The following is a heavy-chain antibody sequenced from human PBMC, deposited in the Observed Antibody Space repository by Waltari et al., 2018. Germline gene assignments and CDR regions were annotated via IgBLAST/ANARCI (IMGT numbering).Heavy chain of an antibody. CDR2: INHSGST. D-gene: IGHD3-10*01. CDR1: GGSFSGYY. J-gene: IGHJ4*02. CDR3: ARTATYGSGSYYPDY. Sequence: QVQLQQWGAGLLKPSETLSLTCAVYGGSFSGYYWSWIRQPPGKGLEWIGEINHSGSTNYNPSLKSRGTISVDTSKNQFSLKLSSVTAADTAVYYCARTATYGSGSYYPDYWGQGTLVTVSS. V-gene: IGHV4-34*01.